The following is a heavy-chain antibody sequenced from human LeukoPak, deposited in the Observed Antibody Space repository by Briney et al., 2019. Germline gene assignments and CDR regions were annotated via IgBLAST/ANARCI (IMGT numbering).Heavy chain of an antibody. Sequence: GESLKISCKASGYSFTSYWIGWVRQMRGEGLEWMGIIYPGDSDTRYSPSFQGQVTISADKSISTAYLQWSSLKASDTALYYCARHDDLSSSWYNSGNDAFDIWGQGTMVTVSS. J-gene: IGHJ3*02. CDR3: ARHDDLSSSWYNSGNDAFDI. V-gene: IGHV5-51*01. CDR1: GYSFTSYW. D-gene: IGHD6-13*01. CDR2: IYPGDSDT.